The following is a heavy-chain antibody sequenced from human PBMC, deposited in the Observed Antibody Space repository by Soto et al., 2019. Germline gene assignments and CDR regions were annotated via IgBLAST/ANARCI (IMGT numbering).Heavy chain of an antibody. CDR3: ARDPSEGRVGNWFES. V-gene: IGHV3-21*01. D-gene: IGHD2-2*01. CDR2: ISMTTSYV. Sequence: PGGSLRLSCAASGFTFSRYGMSWVRQAPGKGLERVSSISMTTSYVYYADSVKGRFSISRDNAKKILYLEMYALRTEDTAVYYCARDPSEGRVGNWFESWGQGTLVTVSS. J-gene: IGHJ5*01. CDR1: GFTFSRYG.